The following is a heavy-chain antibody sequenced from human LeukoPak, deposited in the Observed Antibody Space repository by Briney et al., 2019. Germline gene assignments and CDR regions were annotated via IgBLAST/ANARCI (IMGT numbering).Heavy chain of an antibody. D-gene: IGHD3-10*01. J-gene: IGHJ5*02. Sequence: ASVKVSCKASGYTFTSYYMHWVRQAPGQGLEWMGIINPSGGSTSYAQKFQGRVTMTRDTSTSTVYMELSSLRSEDTAVYHCARGGLLWFGEYYPVPWGQGTLVTVSS. CDR2: INPSGGST. CDR3: ARGGLLWFGEYYPVP. CDR1: GYTFTSYY. V-gene: IGHV1-46*01.